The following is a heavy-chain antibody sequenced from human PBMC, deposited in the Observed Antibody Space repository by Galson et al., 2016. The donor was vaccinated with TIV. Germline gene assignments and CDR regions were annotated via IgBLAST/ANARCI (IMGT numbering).Heavy chain of an antibody. CDR3: ARRYFDL. J-gene: IGHJ2*01. CDR1: GFTFSNYG. CDR2: LSYDERNK. V-gene: IGHV3-30*03. Sequence: SLRLSCAASGFTFSNYGMHWVRQAPGKGLEWVAVLSYDERNKKYADSVKGRFTISRDNSKNTLYLQMHSLRPEDTAVYYCARRYFDLWGRGTLVTVSS.